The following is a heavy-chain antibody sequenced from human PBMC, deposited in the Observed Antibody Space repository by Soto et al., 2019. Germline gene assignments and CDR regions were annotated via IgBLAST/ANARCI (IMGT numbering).Heavy chain of an antibody. J-gene: IGHJ4*02. V-gene: IGHV3-21*06. D-gene: IGHD5-18*01. Sequence: PGGSLRLSCEASGFSFSRHSMNWVRQAPGKGLEWVSSIGNDPSYLYYAGSVKGRFTISRDNAKNSLYLQMNSLRVEDTAVYYCGRDPGYSYGYNWGQGTLVTVSS. CDR2: IGNDPSYL. CDR1: GFSFSRHS. CDR3: GRDPGYSYGYN.